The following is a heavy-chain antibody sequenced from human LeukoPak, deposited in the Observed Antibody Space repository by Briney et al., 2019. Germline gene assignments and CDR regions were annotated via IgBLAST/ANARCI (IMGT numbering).Heavy chain of an antibody. D-gene: IGHD6-13*01. CDR2: ISGSGGST. V-gene: IGHV3-23*01. Sequence: PGGSLRLSCAASGFTFSSYGMSWVRQAPGKGLEWVSAISGSGGSTYYADSVKGRFTISRDNSKNTLYLQMNSLRAEDTAVYYCASEYSSSWYPEYPNFDYWGQGTLVTVSS. CDR3: ASEYSSSWYPEYPNFDY. J-gene: IGHJ4*02. CDR1: GFTFSSYG.